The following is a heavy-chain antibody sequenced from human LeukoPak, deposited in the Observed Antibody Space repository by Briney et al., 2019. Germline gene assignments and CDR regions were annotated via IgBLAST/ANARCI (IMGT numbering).Heavy chain of an antibody. J-gene: IGHJ5*02. CDR3: AKIEDQLPPRGFDP. Sequence: PGGSLRLSCAASGFTFTTYAMSWVRQAPGKGLEWVSGISGSGGSTYYADSVKGRFTISRDNSKNTLYLQMNSLRAEDTAVYYCAKIEDQLPPRGFDPWGQGTLVTVSS. CDR1: GFTFTTYA. V-gene: IGHV3-23*01. CDR2: ISGSGGST. D-gene: IGHD2-2*01.